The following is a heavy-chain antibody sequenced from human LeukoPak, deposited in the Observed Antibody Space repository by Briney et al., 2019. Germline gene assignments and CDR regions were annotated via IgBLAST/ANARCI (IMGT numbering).Heavy chain of an antibody. Sequence: GESLKISCKGSGYIFTSDWIGWVRQLPGKGLEWMGIIYPGDSDTRYSPSFQGQVTISADKSISTAYLQWSSLKASDTAMYYCARHSGLSSSGFGAFDIWGQGTMVTVSS. CDR1: GYIFTSDW. D-gene: IGHD6-13*01. J-gene: IGHJ3*02. V-gene: IGHV5-51*01. CDR2: IYPGDSDT. CDR3: ARHSGLSSSGFGAFDI.